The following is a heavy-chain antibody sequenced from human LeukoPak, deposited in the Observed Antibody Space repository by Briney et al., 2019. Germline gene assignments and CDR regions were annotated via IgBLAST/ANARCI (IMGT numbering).Heavy chain of an antibody. CDR2: INHSGST. Sequence: SETLSLTCAVYGGSFSGYYWSWIRQPPGKGLGWIGEINHSGSTNYNPSLKSRVTISVDTSKNQFSLKLSSVTAADTAVYYCARASLLSSPYSYSPFDYWGQGTLVTVSS. V-gene: IGHV4-34*01. D-gene: IGHD2-15*01. CDR1: GGSFSGYY. CDR3: ARASLLSSPYSYSPFDY. J-gene: IGHJ4*02.